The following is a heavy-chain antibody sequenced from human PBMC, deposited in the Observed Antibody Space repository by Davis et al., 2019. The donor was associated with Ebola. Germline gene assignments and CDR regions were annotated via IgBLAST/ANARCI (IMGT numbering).Heavy chain of an antibody. V-gene: IGHV3-23*01. CDR2: FGTGGDT. CDR3: ARLTGTDYGMDV. Sequence: GESLKISCETSGFIFRNYVMSWVRQAPGKGLEWVSTFGTGGDTYYADSVKGRFAISRDNAKNSLYLQMNSLRDEDTAVYYCARLTGTDYGMDVWGKGTTVTVSS. J-gene: IGHJ6*04. D-gene: IGHD1-20*01. CDR1: GFIFRNYV.